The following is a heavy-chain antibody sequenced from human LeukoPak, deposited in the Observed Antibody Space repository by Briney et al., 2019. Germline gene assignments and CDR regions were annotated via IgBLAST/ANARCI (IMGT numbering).Heavy chain of an antibody. CDR1: GGSISSSSYY. V-gene: IGHV4-39*07. J-gene: IGHJ5*02. CDR3: PRVGFDVDTAMVQPFDP. Sequence: SETLSLTCTVSGGSISSSSYYWGWIRQPPGKGLEWIGSIYYSGSTYYNPSLKSRVTISVDTSKNQFSLKLSSVTAADTAVYYCPRVGFDVDTAMVQPFDPWGQGTLVTVSS. D-gene: IGHD5-18*01. CDR2: IYYSGST.